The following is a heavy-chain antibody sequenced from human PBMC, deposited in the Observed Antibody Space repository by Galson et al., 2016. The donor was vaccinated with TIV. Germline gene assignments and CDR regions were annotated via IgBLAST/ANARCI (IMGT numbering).Heavy chain of an antibody. CDR3: ARSYLGVGDPFDI. D-gene: IGHD3-16*01. Sequence: SLRLSCAASGFALSTYGMHWVRQAPGKGLQWVAVIWYDGKTRSYGDSVQGRFTISRDNANNSLYLQMNSLRAEDTAVYYCARSYLGVGDPFDIWGQGTVVTVSS. V-gene: IGHV3-33*03. CDR2: IWYDGKTR. CDR1: GFALSTYG. J-gene: IGHJ3*02.